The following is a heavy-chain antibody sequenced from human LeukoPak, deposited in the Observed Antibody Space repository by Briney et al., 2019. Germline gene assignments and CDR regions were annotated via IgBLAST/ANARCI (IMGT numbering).Heavy chain of an antibody. CDR3: AKDWTRYYGSGSYYAY. J-gene: IGHJ4*02. CDR2: ISHDGNNK. D-gene: IGHD3-10*01. V-gene: IGHV3-30*18. CDR1: GFPFSDYG. Sequence: GGSLRLSCAASGFPFSDYGMYWVRQAPGKGLEWLAVISHDGNNKYYADSVKGRITISRDNSMNTLYLQMNSLRAEDTAVYYCAKDWTRYYGSGSYYAYWGQGTLVTVSS.